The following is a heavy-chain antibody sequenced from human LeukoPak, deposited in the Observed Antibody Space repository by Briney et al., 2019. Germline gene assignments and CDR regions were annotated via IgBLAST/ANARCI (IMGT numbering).Heavy chain of an antibody. CDR2: INSDATST. V-gene: IGHV3-74*01. Sequence: GGSLRLSCAASGFMLSSTWMHWVRQAPGKGLVWVSRINSDATSTSYADSARGRFTISRDDAKNTMYLQMNSLRAEDTAMYYCVRGSPGYSSSWHAYWGQGTLVTVSS. J-gene: IGHJ4*02. D-gene: IGHD6-13*01. CDR1: GFMLSSTW. CDR3: VRGSPGYSSSWHAY.